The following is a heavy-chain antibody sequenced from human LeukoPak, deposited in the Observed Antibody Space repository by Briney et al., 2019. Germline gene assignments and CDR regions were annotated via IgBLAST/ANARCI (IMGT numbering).Heavy chain of an antibody. CDR1: GFTFSTYW. V-gene: IGHV3-74*01. J-gene: IGHJ4*02. CDR3: ARTMTGAFFDY. CDR2: INGDGSST. D-gene: IGHD3-9*01. Sequence: GGSLRLTCAASGFTFSTYWIHWVRQAPGKGLVWVSHINGDGSSTSYADSVKGRFAISRNNAKNTLYLQMNSLRAEDTAVYYCARTMTGAFFDYWGQGALVTVSS.